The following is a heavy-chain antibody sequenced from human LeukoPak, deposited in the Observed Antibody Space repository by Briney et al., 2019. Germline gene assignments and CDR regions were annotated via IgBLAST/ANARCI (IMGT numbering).Heavy chain of an antibody. J-gene: IGHJ4*02. Sequence: GGSLRLSCAASGFTFSSYGMHWVRQAPGKGLEWVAFIRYDGSNKYYADSVKGRFTISRDNSKNTLYLQMNSLRAEDTAVYYCANSKISRHQYYFDYWGQGTRVTVSS. V-gene: IGHV3-30*02. CDR2: IRYDGSNK. D-gene: IGHD2-2*01. CDR3: ANSKISRHQYYFDY. CDR1: GFTFSSYG.